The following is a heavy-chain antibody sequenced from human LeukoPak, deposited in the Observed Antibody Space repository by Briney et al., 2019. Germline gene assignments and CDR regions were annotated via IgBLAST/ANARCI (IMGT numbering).Heavy chain of an antibody. V-gene: IGHV3-30*02. CDR1: GFTFSSYG. CDR2: IRYDGSNK. Sequence: GGSLRLSSAASGFTFSSYGMHWVRQAPGKGLEWVAFIRYDGSNKYYADSVKGRFTISRDNSKNTLYLQMNSLRAEDTAVYYCAKSPIEGWLAPEGYFDYWGQGTLVTVSS. J-gene: IGHJ4*02. CDR3: AKSPIEGWLAPEGYFDY. D-gene: IGHD6-19*01.